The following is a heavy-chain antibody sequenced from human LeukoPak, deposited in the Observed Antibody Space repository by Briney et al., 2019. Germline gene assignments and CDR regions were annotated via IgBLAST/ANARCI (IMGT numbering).Heavy chain of an antibody. D-gene: IGHD5-12*01. CDR2: IYYSGST. Sequence: PSETLSLTCTVSGGSISSYCWSWIRQPPGKGLEWIGYIYYSGSTNYNPSLKSRVTISVDTSKNQFSLKLSSVTAADTAVYYCAREPGDIVATTGYYYGMDVWGQGTTVTVSS. J-gene: IGHJ6*02. CDR1: GGSISSYC. CDR3: AREPGDIVATTGYYYGMDV. V-gene: IGHV4-59*01.